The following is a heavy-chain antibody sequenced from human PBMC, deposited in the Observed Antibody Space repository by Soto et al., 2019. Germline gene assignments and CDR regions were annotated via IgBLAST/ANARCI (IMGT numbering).Heavy chain of an antibody. V-gene: IGHV5-10-1*01. CDR1: GYSFTSYW. D-gene: IGHD3-10*01. J-gene: IGHJ6*02. CDR3: ARNSYGSGSYYSYYYGMDV. CDR2: IDPSDSYT. Sequence: HGESLKISCKGSGYSFTSYWISWVRQMPGKGLEWMGRIDPSDSYTNYSPSFQGHVTISADKSISTAYLQWSSLKASDTAMYYCARNSYGSGSYYSYYYGMDVWGQGTTVTVSS.